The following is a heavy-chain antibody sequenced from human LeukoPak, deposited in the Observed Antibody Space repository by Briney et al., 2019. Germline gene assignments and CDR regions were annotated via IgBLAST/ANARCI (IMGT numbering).Heavy chain of an antibody. CDR2: LRPDGSDK. V-gene: IGHV3-7*04. CDR1: GFTFSDYW. CDR3: AKAGPGYTEPSSVHY. Sequence: GGSLRLSCTGSGFTFSDYWMTWARQAPGKGLEWVANLRPDGSDKYYVDSVKGRFTISRDNAKKLVYLQMNSLRAEDTAVFYCAKAGPGYTEPSSVHYWGQGTLVTVSS. D-gene: IGHD5-18*01. J-gene: IGHJ4*02.